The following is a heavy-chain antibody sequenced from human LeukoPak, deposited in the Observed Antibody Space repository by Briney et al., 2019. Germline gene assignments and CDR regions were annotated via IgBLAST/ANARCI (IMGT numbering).Heavy chain of an antibody. D-gene: IGHD6-13*01. J-gene: IGHJ5*02. CDR2: IKPGGTEK. CDR3: GRAEVPAPGGYGP. V-gene: IGHV3-7*05. Sequence: PRGSLRHSRAASGFTLSTYWMSWVRPAPGKGPEWVANIKPGGTEKNYVDSVKGRFTLSRDNAKKSLYRQMDGLRVGDTAGYYWGRAEVPAPGGYGPWGQGILVTVSS. CDR1: GFTLSTYW.